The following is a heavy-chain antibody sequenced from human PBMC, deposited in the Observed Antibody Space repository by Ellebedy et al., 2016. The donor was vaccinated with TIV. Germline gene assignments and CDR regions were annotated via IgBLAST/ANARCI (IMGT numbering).Heavy chain of an antibody. D-gene: IGHD3-22*01. CDR1: GGSISSYY. CDR3: ARGGDYYDPPYWYFDL. V-gene: IGHV4-59*12. Sequence: MPSETLSLTCTVSGGSISSYYWSWIRQPPGKGLEWIGYIYYSGSTNYNPSLKSRVTISVDTSKNQFSLKLSAVTAAETAVYYCARGGDYYDPPYWYFDLWGRGTLVTVSS. J-gene: IGHJ2*01. CDR2: IYYSGST.